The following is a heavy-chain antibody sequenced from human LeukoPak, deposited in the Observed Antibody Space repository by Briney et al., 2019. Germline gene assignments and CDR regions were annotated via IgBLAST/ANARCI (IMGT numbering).Heavy chain of an antibody. CDR1: SSSISSSTYY. CDR2: IYYSGST. Sequence: SETLSLTCTVASSSISSSTYYWGWIRQPPGKGLEWIGSIYYSGSTYYNPSLKSRVTISVDTSKNQFSLRLSSVTAADTAVYYCARPRGGSYTDAFDIWGQGTMVAVSS. D-gene: IGHD1-26*01. J-gene: IGHJ3*02. V-gene: IGHV4-39*07. CDR3: ARPRGGSYTDAFDI.